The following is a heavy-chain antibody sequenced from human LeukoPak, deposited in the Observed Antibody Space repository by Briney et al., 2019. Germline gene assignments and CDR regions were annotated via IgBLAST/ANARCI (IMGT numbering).Heavy chain of an antibody. CDR1: GGSISSYY. CDR2: IYYSGST. J-gene: IGHJ3*02. D-gene: IGHD2-21*02. Sequence: SETLSLTCTVSGGSISSYYWSWIRQPPGKGLEWIGYIYYSGSTNYNPSLKSRVTISVDTSKNQFSLKLSSVTAADTAVYYCAAVGGGGYSIRRLAFDIWGQGTMVTVSS. V-gene: IGHV4-59*01. CDR3: AAVGGGGYSIRRLAFDI.